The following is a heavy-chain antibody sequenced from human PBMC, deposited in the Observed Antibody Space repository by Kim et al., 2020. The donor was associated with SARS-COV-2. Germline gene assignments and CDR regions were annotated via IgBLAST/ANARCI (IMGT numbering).Heavy chain of an antibody. Sequence: GGSLRLSCVASGFTFSDYCMRWVRQAPGKGLEWISHIESRGAGIYYADSVKGRFTISRDNGDNTLYLEMHSLRDEDTALYYCARDRSDAGLPVFDYWAQG. V-gene: IGHV3-11*04. CDR1: GFTFSDYC. J-gene: IGHJ4*02. D-gene: IGHD2-2*01. CDR2: IESRGAGI. CDR3: ARDRSDAGLPVFDY.